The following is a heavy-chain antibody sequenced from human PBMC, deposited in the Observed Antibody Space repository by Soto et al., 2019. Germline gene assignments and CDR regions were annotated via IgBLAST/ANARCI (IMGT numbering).Heavy chain of an antibody. CDR1: GGSISGYY. CDR3: TRDGDGRMTTNPYYYYGMDV. CDR2: VYYSGGA. D-gene: IGHD2-21*02. V-gene: IGHV4-59*01. Sequence: SETLSLTCTVSGGSISGYYWSWIRQPPGKGLEWIGNVYYSGGAKYNPSVKKRVSISVDTSKNQFSLNLSSVTAADTAVYYCTRDGDGRMTTNPYYYYGMDVWGPGITVTVSS. J-gene: IGHJ6*02.